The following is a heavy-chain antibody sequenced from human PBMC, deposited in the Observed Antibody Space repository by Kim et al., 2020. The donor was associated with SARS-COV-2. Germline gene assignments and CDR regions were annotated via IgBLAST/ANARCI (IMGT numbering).Heavy chain of an antibody. CDR1: GYTFTSYG. D-gene: IGHD3-10*01. J-gene: IGHJ5*02. CDR3: ARVSQDSAPYLGVREGGWFDP. V-gene: IGHV1-18*01. CDR2: ISAYNGNT. Sequence: ASVKVSCKASGYTFTSYGISWVRQAPGQGLEWMGWISAYNGNTNYAQKLQGRVTMTTDTSTSTAYMELRSLRSDDTAVYYCARVSQDSAPYLGVREGGWFDPWGQGTLVTVSS.